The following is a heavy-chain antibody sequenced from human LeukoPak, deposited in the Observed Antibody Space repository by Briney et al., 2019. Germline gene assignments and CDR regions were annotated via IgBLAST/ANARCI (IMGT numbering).Heavy chain of an antibody. D-gene: IGHD3-10*01. CDR2: NVVGSGNT. J-gene: IGHJ4*02. CDR1: GFTFTSSA. Sequence: ASVKVSCKTSGFTFTSSAMQWVRQARGQRLEWIGWNVVGSGNTNYAQVFQERVTITRDMSTRTAYMELSSLRSEDTAVYYCAALRFGSGSYSFDYWGQGTLVTVSS. V-gene: IGHV1-58*02. CDR3: AALRFGSGSYSFDY.